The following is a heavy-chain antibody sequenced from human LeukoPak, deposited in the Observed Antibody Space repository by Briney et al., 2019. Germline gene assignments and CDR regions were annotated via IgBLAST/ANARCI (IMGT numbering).Heavy chain of an antibody. J-gene: IGHJ4*02. CDR2: INTDGSST. CDR3: ARVSSSSWWALDY. V-gene: IGHV3-74*01. D-gene: IGHD6-13*01. CDR1: GFTLSSYW. Sequence: GGSLRLSCAASGFTLSSYWMHWVRQAPGKGLVWVSRINTDGSSTSYADSVKGRFTISRDSAKNTLYLQMNSLRAEDTAVYYCARVSSSSWWALDYWGQGTLVTVSS.